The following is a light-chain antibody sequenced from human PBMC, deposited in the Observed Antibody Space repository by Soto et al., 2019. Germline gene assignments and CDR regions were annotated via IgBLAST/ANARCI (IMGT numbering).Light chain of an antibody. CDR1: SSDVGGYNY. CDR3: SSYTSSSIRV. V-gene: IGLV2-14*01. Sequence: QSALTQPASVSGSPGQSITISCTGTSSDVGGYNYVSWYQQHPGKAPKLMIYEVSNRPSGVSNRFSGSKSGNTASLTISGLQAEDEADYYCSSYTSSSIRVFGTETKLTVL. CDR2: EVS. J-gene: IGLJ1*01.